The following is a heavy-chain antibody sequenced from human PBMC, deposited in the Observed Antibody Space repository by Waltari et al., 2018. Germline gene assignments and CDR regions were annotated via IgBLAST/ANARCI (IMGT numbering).Heavy chain of an antibody. D-gene: IGHD2-21*02. CDR2: INAANGNT. Sequence: QVQLVQSGAEVKKPGASVKLSCKASGYTFTNYAMHWVRQAPGQRLEWMGWINAANGNTKYSQTFQGRVTITRDTSASTAYMELSSLRSEDTAVYYCAREQGVTPFAYECWGQGTLVTVSS. V-gene: IGHV1-3*01. J-gene: IGHJ4*02. CDR1: GYTFTNYA. CDR3: AREQGVTPFAYEC.